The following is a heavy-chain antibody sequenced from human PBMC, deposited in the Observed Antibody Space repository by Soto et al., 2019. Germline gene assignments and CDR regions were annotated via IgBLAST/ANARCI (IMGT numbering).Heavy chain of an antibody. CDR2: ISYDGSNK. CDR1: GFTFSSYG. CDR3: AKDRAVAGTYYYYGMDV. Sequence: QVQLVESGGAVVQPGRSLRLSCAASGFTFSSYGMHWVRQAPGKGLEWVAVISYDGSNKYYADSVKGRFTISRDNSKNXPYLQMNSLRAEDTAVYYCAKDRAVAGTYYYYGMDVWGQGTTVTVSS. J-gene: IGHJ6*02. D-gene: IGHD6-19*01. V-gene: IGHV3-30*18.